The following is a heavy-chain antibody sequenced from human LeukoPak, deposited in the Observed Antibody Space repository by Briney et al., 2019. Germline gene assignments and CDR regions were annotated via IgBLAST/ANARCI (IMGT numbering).Heavy chain of an antibody. Sequence: SETLSLTCTVSGYSISSGYYWGWIRQPPGKGLEWIGSIFHSGTTYYNPSLKSRVTISVDTSKNQFSLRLSSVTAADTAVYYCARGVTFGGQGTLVTVSS. V-gene: IGHV4-38-2*02. CDR2: IFHSGTT. CDR3: ARGVTF. J-gene: IGHJ4*02. D-gene: IGHD2-21*02. CDR1: GYSISSGYY.